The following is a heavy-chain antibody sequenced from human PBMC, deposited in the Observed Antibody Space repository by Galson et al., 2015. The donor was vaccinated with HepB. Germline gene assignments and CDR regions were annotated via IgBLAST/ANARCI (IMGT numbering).Heavy chain of an antibody. CDR3: ARNRMVQGVNNWFDP. CDR2: INAGNGNT. D-gene: IGHD3-10*01. Sequence: SVKVSCKASGYTFTSYAMHWVRQAPGQRLEWMGWINAGNGNTKYSQKFQGRVTITRDTSASTAYMELSSLRSEDTAVYYCARNRMVQGVNNWFDPWGQGTLVTVSS. V-gene: IGHV1-3*01. CDR1: GYTFTSYA. J-gene: IGHJ5*02.